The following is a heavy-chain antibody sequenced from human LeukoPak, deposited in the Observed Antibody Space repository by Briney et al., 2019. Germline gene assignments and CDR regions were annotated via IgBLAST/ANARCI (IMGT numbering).Heavy chain of an antibody. CDR2: IIPIFGTA. CDR3: ARGQVVVAATPVPFDY. CDR1: GGTFSSYA. D-gene: IGHD2-15*01. Sequence: GASVKVSCEASGGTFSSYAISWVRQAPGQGLEWMGGIIPIFGTANYAQKFQGRVTITADESTSTAYMELSSLRSEDTAVYYCARGQVVVAATPVPFDYWGQGTLVTVSS. J-gene: IGHJ4*02. V-gene: IGHV1-69*13.